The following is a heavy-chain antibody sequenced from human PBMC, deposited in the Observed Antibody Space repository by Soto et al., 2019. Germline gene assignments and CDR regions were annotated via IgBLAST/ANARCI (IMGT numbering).Heavy chain of an antibody. CDR1: GYTFTSYG. V-gene: IGHV1-18*04. J-gene: IGHJ6*02. D-gene: IGHD3-3*01. CDR2: ISAYNGNT. Sequence: QVQLVQSGAEVKKPGASVKVSCKASGYTFTSYGISWVRQAPGQGLEWMGWISAYNGNTNYAQKLQGRVTMTTETSMSTAYIELRSMIFDDTVVYDCARDTGCITIVGVVIVDYYYYYGMGVGGQGTTVTVSS. CDR3: ARDTGCITIVGVVIVDYYYYYGMGV.